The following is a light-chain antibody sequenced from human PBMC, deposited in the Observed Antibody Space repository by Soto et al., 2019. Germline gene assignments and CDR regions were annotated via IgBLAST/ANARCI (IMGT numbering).Light chain of an antibody. V-gene: IGKV3-11*01. Sequence: EIVLTQSPATLSLSPGERATLSCRASQSVNSYLAWYQQTCGQAPRLLIYDTSNRATGIPDRFSGSGSGTVFTLAISGLEPEDFAVYYGQQRSSWPTFGQGTRLEIK. CDR2: DTS. CDR3: QQRSSWPT. J-gene: IGKJ2*01. CDR1: QSVNSY.